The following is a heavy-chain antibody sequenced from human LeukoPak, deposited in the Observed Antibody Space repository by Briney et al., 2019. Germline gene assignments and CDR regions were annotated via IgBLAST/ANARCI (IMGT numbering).Heavy chain of an antibody. CDR2: INPTGDST. CDR3: ARDGSSSGWFDP. J-gene: IGHJ5*02. Sequence: ASVKVSCKASGYTFTSYYMHWVRQAPGQGLEWMGLINPTGDSTGYAQKFQGRVTMTRDMSTSTDYLELSSLRSEDTAIYYCARDGSSSGWFDPWGQGTLVTVSS. D-gene: IGHD6-6*01. CDR1: GYTFTSYY. V-gene: IGHV1-46*01.